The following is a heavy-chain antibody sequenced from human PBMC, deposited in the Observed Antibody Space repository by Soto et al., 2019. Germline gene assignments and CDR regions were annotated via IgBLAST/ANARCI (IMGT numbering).Heavy chain of an antibody. J-gene: IGHJ4*02. CDR2: VSYSGNT. D-gene: IGHD4-17*01. V-gene: IGHV4-39*01. Sequence: QLQLQESGPGLVKPSETLSLTCTVSGGSISSSSYYWGWIRQPPGKGLEWIGTVSYSGNTYYNPSIKSRLTISVATSKNQFSLKLSAVTAADTAVYSCARVTVTTSGGHWGQGTLVTVSS. CDR1: GGSISSSSYY. CDR3: ARVTVTTSGGH.